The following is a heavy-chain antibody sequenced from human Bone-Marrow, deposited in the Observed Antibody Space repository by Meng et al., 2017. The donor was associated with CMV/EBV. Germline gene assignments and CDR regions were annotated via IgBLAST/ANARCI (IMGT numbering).Heavy chain of an antibody. CDR3: ASWDYGDYGHYFDY. J-gene: IGHJ4*02. CDR2: IIPIFGTT. CDR1: GGTFRRYG. Sequence: ASGGTFRRYGITWVRQAPGQGLEWMGGIIPIFGTTNYAQKFRGRVTITTDESTSSAYMEMSSLRSEDTAVYYCASWDYGDYGHYFDYWGQGTLVTVSS. V-gene: IGHV1-69*05. D-gene: IGHD4-17*01.